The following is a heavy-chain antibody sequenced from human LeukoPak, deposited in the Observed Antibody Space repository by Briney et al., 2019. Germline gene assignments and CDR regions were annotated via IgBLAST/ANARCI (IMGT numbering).Heavy chain of an antibody. CDR1: GFTVSNNY. V-gene: IGHV3-66*01. CDR3: ARSGATRYCTNGVCHYFDY. Sequence: GGPLRLSCAASGFTVSNNYMSWVRQAPGKGLEWVSVIFSGGSTNYADSVKGRLTISRDNSKNTLYLQMNSLRAEDTAVYYCARSGATRYCTNGVCHYFDYWGQGTLVTVSS. CDR2: IFSGGST. J-gene: IGHJ4*02. D-gene: IGHD2-8*01.